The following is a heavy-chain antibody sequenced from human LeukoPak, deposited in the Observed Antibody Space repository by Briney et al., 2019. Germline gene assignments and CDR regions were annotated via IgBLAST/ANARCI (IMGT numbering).Heavy chain of an antibody. CDR1: GFTLSNYW. J-gene: IGHJ4*02. V-gene: IGHV3-74*01. CDR3: ARRPEDGHYDN. Sequence: GGSLRLSCAASGFTLSNYWMHWVRQAPGMGLVWVSHINSDGSGTSYADSVKGRFTISRDNAKNTLYLQMNSLRVEDTAVYYCARRPEDGHYDNWGQGTLVTVSS. D-gene: IGHD1-14*01. CDR2: INSDGSGT.